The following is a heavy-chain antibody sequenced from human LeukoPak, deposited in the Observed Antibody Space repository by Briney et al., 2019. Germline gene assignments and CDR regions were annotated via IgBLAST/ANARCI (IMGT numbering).Heavy chain of an antibody. J-gene: IGHJ4*02. CDR3: ARGFFYSYGHFEY. D-gene: IGHD5-18*01. Sequence: GGSPRLSCAASGFTFSSYWMHWVRQAPGKGLVWVSRINSDGSSTSYADSVKGRFTISRDNAKNTLYLQMDSLRAEDTAVYYCARGFFYSYGHFEYWGQGTLISVSS. CDR1: GFTFSSYW. V-gene: IGHV3-74*01. CDR2: INSDGSST.